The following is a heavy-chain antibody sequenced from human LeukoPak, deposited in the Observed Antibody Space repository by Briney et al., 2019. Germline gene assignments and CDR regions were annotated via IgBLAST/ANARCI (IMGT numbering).Heavy chain of an antibody. V-gene: IGHV3-21*01. J-gene: IGHJ3*02. Sequence: GGSLGLSCAASGFTFSSYSMNWVRQAPGKGLEWVSSISSSSSYIYYADSVKGRFTISRDNAKNSLYLQMNSLRAEDTAVYYCAGDRYDSSGYIPNGFDIWGQGTMVTVSS. CDR2: ISSSSSYI. CDR3: AGDRYDSSGYIPNGFDI. D-gene: IGHD3-22*01. CDR1: GFTFSSYS.